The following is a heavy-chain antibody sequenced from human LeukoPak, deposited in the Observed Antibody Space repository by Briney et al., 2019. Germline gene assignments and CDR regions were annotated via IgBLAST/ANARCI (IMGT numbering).Heavy chain of an antibody. CDR2: INHGGST. V-gene: IGHV4-34*01. CDR1: GGSFSGDF. CDR3: ARHRGSFLWFGGQYYFDY. D-gene: IGHD3-10*01. Sequence: SETLSLTCAVYGGSFSGDFWSWIRQSPGKGLEWLGEINHGGSTTYNPSLKSRVTLSVDTSKKQFSLKLSSVTAADTAVYYCARHRGSFLWFGGQYYFDYWGQGTLVTVSS. J-gene: IGHJ4*02.